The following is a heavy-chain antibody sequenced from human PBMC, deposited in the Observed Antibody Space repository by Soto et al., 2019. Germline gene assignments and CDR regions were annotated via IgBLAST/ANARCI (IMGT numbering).Heavy chain of an antibody. CDR2: MSYDGRNQ. V-gene: IGHV3-30*18. J-gene: IGHJ4*02. CDR3: AKGGWYTSSSRSDC. D-gene: IGHD6-6*01. Sequence: QVQLVESGGGVVQPGTSLRLSCSASGFTLSGVDMHWVRQAPGKGLEWVAVMSYDGRNQYYVDSVKGRFTVSRDSSKSTLYLQMSSLRTEDAAVYYCAKGGWYTSSSRSDCWGQGTLVTVSS. CDR1: GFTLSGVD.